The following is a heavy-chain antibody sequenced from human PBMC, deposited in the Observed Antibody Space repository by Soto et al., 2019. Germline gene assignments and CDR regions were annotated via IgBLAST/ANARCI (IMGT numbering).Heavy chain of an antibody. CDR2: IYNSGST. D-gene: IGHD6-13*01. Sequence: SETLSLTCAVSGGSISSGGYSWSWIRQPPGKGLEWIGYIYNSGSTYYNTSLKSRVTISVDRSKNQFSLKLSSVTAADTAVYYCFKPGIAAAGTGIGIYYYYYGMDVWGQGTTVTVSS. CDR1: GGSISSGGYS. V-gene: IGHV4-30-2*01. J-gene: IGHJ6*02. CDR3: FKPGIAAAGTGIGIYYYYYGMDV.